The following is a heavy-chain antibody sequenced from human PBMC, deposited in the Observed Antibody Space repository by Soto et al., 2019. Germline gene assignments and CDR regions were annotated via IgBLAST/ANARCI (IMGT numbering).Heavy chain of an antibody. CDR1: GFTFSKYY. CDR2: INPSGRTT. CDR3: ARDLDVTTVTTSFDS. Sequence: ASVKVSCKTSGFTFSKYYTHWLRQVPGQGLEWVGVINPSGRTTSYAQKFLGRVTVTRDASTATVYLELNSLRSGDTAVYYCARDLDVTTVTTSFDSWGQGTLVTVSS. J-gene: IGHJ4*02. V-gene: IGHV1-46*01. D-gene: IGHD4-17*01.